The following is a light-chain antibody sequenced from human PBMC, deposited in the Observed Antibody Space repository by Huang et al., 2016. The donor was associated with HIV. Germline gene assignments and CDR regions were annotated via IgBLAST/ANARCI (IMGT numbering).Light chain of an antibody. V-gene: IGKV3-20*01. CDR1: QSVNNNF. Sequence: EIVLTQSPGTLSLSPGERATLSCRARQSVNNNFLAWYQQKPCQAPRLLIYGASSRATGGPDRFSGSGSGTDFTLTISRLEPEDCAVYYCHQYGDSRGTFGQGTKVEIK. CDR2: GAS. CDR3: HQYGDSRGT. J-gene: IGKJ1*01.